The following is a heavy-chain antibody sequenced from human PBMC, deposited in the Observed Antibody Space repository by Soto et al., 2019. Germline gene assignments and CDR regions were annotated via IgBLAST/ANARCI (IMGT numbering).Heavy chain of an antibody. CDR3: ARDGPIRSRYYFDY. CDR1: GFTVSSNY. V-gene: IGHV3-66*01. CDR2: IYGAAST. J-gene: IGHJ4*02. D-gene: IGHD6-13*01. Sequence: EVQLVESGGGLVQPGWSLRLSCAASGFTVSSNYMNWVRQAPGKGLEWVSIIYGAASTYYADSVKGRFTISRDNSKNTLYLQMNSLRAEDTAVYYCARDGPIRSRYYFDYWGQGTLVTVSS.